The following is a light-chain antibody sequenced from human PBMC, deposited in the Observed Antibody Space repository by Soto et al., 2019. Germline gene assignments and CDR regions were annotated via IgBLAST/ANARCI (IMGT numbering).Light chain of an antibody. Sequence: DIQMTQSPSTLSSSVGDRVTITCRASQSISNWLAWYQQKPGKAPTLLIYDASSLESGVPSSFSGSGSGTEFTLSINSLQSDDFATYFCQQYNTSPYTFGQGTQLEIK. V-gene: IGKV1-5*01. CDR1: QSISNW. CDR2: DAS. J-gene: IGKJ2*01. CDR3: QQYNTSPYT.